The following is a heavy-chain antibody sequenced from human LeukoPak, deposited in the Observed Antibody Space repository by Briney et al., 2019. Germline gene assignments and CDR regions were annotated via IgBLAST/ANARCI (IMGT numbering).Heavy chain of an antibody. CDR3: ARYDSSGFDY. CDR2: IYYSGST. V-gene: IGHV4-31*03. D-gene: IGHD3-22*01. Sequence: SETLFLTCTVSGGSISSGGYYWSWIRQHPGKGLEWIGYIYYSGSTYYNPSLKSRVTISVDTSKNQFSLKLSSVTAADTAVYYCARYDSSGFDYWGQGTLVTVSS. J-gene: IGHJ4*02. CDR1: GGSISSGGYY.